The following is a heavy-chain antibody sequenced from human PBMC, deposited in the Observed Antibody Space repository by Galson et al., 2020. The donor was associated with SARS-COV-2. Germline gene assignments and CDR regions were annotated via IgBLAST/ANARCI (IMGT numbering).Heavy chain of an antibody. J-gene: IGHJ5*02. V-gene: IGHV3-23*01. Sequence: GESLKISCAASGFTFSSYAMSWVRQAPGKGLEWVSAISGSGGSTYYADSVKGRFTISRDNSKNTLYLQMNSLRAEDTAVYYCAKGTRDYGDYSPYNWFDPWGQGTLVTVSS. CDR3: AKGTRDYGDYSPYNWFDP. CDR1: GFTFSSYA. CDR2: ISGSGGST. D-gene: IGHD4-17*01.